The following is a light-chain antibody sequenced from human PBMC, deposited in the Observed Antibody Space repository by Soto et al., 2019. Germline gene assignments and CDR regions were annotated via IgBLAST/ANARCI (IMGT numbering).Light chain of an antibody. V-gene: IGLV2-8*01. CDR3: SSYAGSNNNYV. Sequence: QSALTQPPSASGSPGQSVTISCTGTSSDVGGYNYVSWYQHHPGKAPKLMIYEVSKRPSGVPDRFSGSKSGNTASLTVSGLQAEDEADYYFSSYAGSNNNYVFGTGTKVTVL. CDR1: SSDVGGYNY. CDR2: EVS. J-gene: IGLJ1*01.